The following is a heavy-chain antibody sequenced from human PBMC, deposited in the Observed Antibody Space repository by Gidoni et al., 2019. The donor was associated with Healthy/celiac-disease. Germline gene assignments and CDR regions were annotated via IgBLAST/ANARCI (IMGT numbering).Heavy chain of an antibody. J-gene: IGHJ6*03. Sequence: QVQLVESGGGVVQPGRSLRLSCAASGFTFSSYGMHWVRQAPGKGLEWVAVISYDGSNKYYADSVKGRFTISRDNSKNTLYLQMNSLRAEDTAVYYCAKEGLTGGGGTYYYYMDVWGKGTTVTVSS. CDR1: GFTFSSYG. CDR3: AKEGLTGGGGTYYYYMDV. D-gene: IGHD3-9*01. CDR2: ISYDGSNK. V-gene: IGHV3-30*18.